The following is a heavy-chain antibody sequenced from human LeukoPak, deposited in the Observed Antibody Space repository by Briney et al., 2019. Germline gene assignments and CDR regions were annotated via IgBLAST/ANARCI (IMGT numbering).Heavy chain of an antibody. J-gene: IGHJ6*02. V-gene: IGHV5-51*01. CDR3: ARLGDYGMDV. Sequence: PGESLKISCRASGYSFSIYWIGWVRQMPGKGLEWMGIIFPGDSDTRYSPSFQGQVTISTDKSISTAYLQWSSLKASDTAMYYCARLGDYGMDVWGQGTTVAVSS. CDR1: GYSFSIYW. CDR2: IFPGDSDT.